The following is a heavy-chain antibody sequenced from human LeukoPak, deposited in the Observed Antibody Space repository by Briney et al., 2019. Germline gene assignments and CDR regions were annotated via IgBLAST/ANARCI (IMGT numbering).Heavy chain of an antibody. Sequence: GGSLRLSCAASGFSFSSYSMNWVRQAPGKGLEWVSFISSSSTYIYYADSVKGRFTISRDDAKNSLYLQMSSLRADDTAVYYCARDRVVSGRFGEVASWGQGTLVTVSS. D-gene: IGHD3-10*01. CDR1: GFSFSSYS. CDR3: ARDRVVSGRFGEVAS. J-gene: IGHJ5*01. V-gene: IGHV3-21*01. CDR2: ISSSSTYI.